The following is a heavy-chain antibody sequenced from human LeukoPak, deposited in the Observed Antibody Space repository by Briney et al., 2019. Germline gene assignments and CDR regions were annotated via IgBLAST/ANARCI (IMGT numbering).Heavy chain of an antibody. J-gene: IGHJ4*02. CDR2: ISYDGSYK. CDR1: GFTFDRYP. V-gene: IGHV3-30*14. Sequence: GGSLRLSCAASGFTFDRYPMHWVRQAPGKGLEWVALISYDGSYKFYGDSVKGRFTISRDNTKNMLFLEMNSLRVDDTAVYYCARGGRYSYGSFRVLLYYWGQGTLVIVSS. CDR3: ARGGRYSYGSFRVLLYY. D-gene: IGHD5-18*01.